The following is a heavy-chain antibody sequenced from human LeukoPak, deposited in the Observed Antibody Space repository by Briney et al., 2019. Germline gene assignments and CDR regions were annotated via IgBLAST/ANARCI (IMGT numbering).Heavy chain of an antibody. V-gene: IGHV3-23*01. CDR1: GFTFSSHA. J-gene: IGHJ4*02. CDR3: AKDWHAYGDVPLDY. CDR2: ISGSSSST. Sequence: SGGSLRLSGAASGFTFSSHAMGWVRQAPGKGLEWVSAISGSSSSTHYAHSVNARFTISTANSNNTLYLDMNSLRAADTAVYYCAKDWHAYGDVPLDYWGQGTPVTASS. D-gene: IGHD4-17*01.